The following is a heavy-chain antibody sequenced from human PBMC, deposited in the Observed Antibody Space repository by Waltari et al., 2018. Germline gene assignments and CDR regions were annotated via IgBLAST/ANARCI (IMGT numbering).Heavy chain of an antibody. J-gene: IGHJ3*02. CDR1: GFTFSSYA. D-gene: IGHD1-26*01. CDR2: IYSGGST. CDR3: AKDRLYKWELLRPDAFDI. Sequence: EVQLLESGGGLVQPGGSLRLSCAASGFTFSSYAMSWVRQAPGKGLEWVSVIYSGGSTYYADSVKGRFTSSRDNSKNTLYLQMNSLRAEDTAVYYCAKDRLYKWELLRPDAFDIWGQGTMVIVSS. V-gene: IGHV3-23*03.